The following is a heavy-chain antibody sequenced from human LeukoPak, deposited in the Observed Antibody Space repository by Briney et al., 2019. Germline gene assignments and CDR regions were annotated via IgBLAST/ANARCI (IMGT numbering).Heavy chain of an antibody. J-gene: IGHJ4*02. CDR2: INPSGGST. V-gene: IGHV1-46*01. D-gene: IGHD3-22*01. CDR3: ARDRARYYYDSSGYYDY. CDR1: GYTFTSYY. Sequence: ASVKVSCKASGYTFTSYYMHWVRQAPGQGLEWMGIINPSGGSTSYAQKFQGRVTMTGDTSTSTVYMELSSLRSEDTAVYYCARDRARYYYDSSGYYDYWGQGTLVTVSS.